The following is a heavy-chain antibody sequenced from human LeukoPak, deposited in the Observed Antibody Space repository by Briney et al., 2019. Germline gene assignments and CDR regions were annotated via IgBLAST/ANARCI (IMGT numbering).Heavy chain of an antibody. CDR3: AKGSYDILTGSVTHFDY. J-gene: IGHJ4*02. V-gene: IGHV3-23*01. CDR1: GFTFSSYA. D-gene: IGHD3-9*01. Sequence: GGSLRLSCAASGFTFSSYAMSWVRQAPGKGLEWVSAISGSGGSTYYADSVKGRFTISRDNSKNTLYLQMNSLRAEDTAVYYCAKGSYDILTGSVTHFDYRGQGTLVTVSS. CDR2: ISGSGGST.